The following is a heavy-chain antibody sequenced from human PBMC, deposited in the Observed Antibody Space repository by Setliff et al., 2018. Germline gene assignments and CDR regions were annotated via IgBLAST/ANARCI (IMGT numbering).Heavy chain of an antibody. V-gene: IGHV3-48*03. J-gene: IGHJ6*03. CDR1: GFTFSNYE. D-gene: IGHD5-18*01. Sequence: GGSLRLSCVASGFTFSNYEMNWVRQAPGKGLEWVSYISNSGGVKYYTDSVKGRFTFSRDNAKNSLYLQMNSLRAEDTAVYYCARDQGSYGYYGNYFFHHMDVWGKGTTVTVSS. CDR2: ISNSGGVK. CDR3: ARDQGSYGYYGNYFFHHMDV.